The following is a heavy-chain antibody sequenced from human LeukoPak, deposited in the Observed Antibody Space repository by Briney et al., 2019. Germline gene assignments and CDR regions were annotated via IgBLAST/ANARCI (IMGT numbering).Heavy chain of an antibody. J-gene: IGHJ4*02. D-gene: IGHD1-26*01. CDR3: AKAVGKWEVPHYFDY. Sequence: GGSLRLSCAASGFTVSSNYMSWVRQAAGKGLEWVSVIYSGGSTYYADSVKGRFTISRDNSKNTLYLQMNSLRAEDTAIYYCAKAVGKWEVPHYFDYWGPGTLVTVSS. CDR1: GFTVSSNY. V-gene: IGHV3-53*01. CDR2: IYSGGST.